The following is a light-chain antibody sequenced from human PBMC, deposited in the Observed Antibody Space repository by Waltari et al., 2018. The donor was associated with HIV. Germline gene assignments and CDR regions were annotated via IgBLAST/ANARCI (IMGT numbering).Light chain of an antibody. J-gene: IGLJ3*02. CDR1: SSNIGRNP. CDR2: SNN. CDR3: AARDDSLNGPWV. V-gene: IGLV1-44*01. Sequence: QSVLTQPPSASGTPGQRVSISCSGSSSNIGRNPVNWYQQLPGTAPKLLIYSNNQRPSGVPDRFSCSKSGTPAALAIKGLQSEDEAEFYCAARDDSLNGPWVFGGGTKLTVL.